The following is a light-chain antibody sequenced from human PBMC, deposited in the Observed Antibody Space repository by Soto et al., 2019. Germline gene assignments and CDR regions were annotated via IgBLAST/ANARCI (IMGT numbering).Light chain of an antibody. CDR1: EGISND. CDR3: QQYDNSPIT. CDR2: GAS. Sequence: EIVMTQSPATLSVSPGERATLSCRASEGISNDLAWYQQKPGQAPRLLIYGASSRATGIPDRFSGSGSETDFTLTISRLEPEDFAVYYCQQYDNSPITFGQGTRLEIK. J-gene: IGKJ5*01. V-gene: IGKV3-20*01.